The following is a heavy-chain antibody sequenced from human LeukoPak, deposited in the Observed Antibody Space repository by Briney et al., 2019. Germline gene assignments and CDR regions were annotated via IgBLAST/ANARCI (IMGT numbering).Heavy chain of an antibody. Sequence: SVKVSCKASGGTFSSYAISWVRQAPGQGLEWMGRIIPILGIANYAQKFQGRVTITADKSTSTAYMELSSLRSEGTAVYYCARGTGTSDIDYWGQGTLVTVSS. CDR3: ARGTGTSDIDY. D-gene: IGHD3/OR15-3a*01. CDR2: IIPILGIA. V-gene: IGHV1-69*04. CDR1: GGTFSSYA. J-gene: IGHJ4*02.